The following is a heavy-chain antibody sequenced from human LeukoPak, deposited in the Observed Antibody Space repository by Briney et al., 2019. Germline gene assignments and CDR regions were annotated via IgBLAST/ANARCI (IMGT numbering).Heavy chain of an antibody. Sequence: SVKVSCKTSGGTFSSSAITWVRQAPGQGLEWMGRIIPVLNITTYAQKLQGRVTITADTSSSTVYMELSSLRSEETAVYYCAKDQGLTAPPPYGLDVWGQGTTVIVSS. V-gene: IGHV1-69*04. D-gene: IGHD5-18*01. CDR1: GGTFSSSA. CDR2: IIPVLNIT. CDR3: AKDQGLTAPPPYGLDV. J-gene: IGHJ6*02.